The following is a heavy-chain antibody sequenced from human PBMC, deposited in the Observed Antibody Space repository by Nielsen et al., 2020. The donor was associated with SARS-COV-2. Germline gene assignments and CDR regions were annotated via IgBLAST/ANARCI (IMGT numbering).Heavy chain of an antibody. Sequence: GESLKISCAASGFTFSNYGMHWVRQAPGKGLEWVAVISYDGSNKYYADSVKGRFTISRDNSKNTLYLQMNSLRAEDTAVYYCAKEPLAYQLLPGPYYYGMDVWGQGTTVTVSS. CDR1: GFTFSNYG. J-gene: IGHJ6*02. CDR2: ISYDGSNK. CDR3: AKEPLAYQLLPGPYYYGMDV. V-gene: IGHV3-30*18. D-gene: IGHD2-2*01.